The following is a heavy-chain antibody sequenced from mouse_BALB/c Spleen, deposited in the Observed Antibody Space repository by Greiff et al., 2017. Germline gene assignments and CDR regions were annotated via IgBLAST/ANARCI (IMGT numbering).Heavy chain of an antibody. Sequence: EVQLVESGGGLVQPGGSRKLSCAASGFTFSSFGMHWVRQAPEKGLEWVAYISSGSSTIYYADTVKGRFTISRDNPKNTLFLQMTSLRSEDTAMYYCARGTATYAMDDWGQGTSVTVSS. V-gene: IGHV5-17*02. CDR2: ISSGSSTI. CDR1: GFTFSSFG. J-gene: IGHJ4*01. CDR3: ARGTATYAMDD. D-gene: IGHD1-2*01.